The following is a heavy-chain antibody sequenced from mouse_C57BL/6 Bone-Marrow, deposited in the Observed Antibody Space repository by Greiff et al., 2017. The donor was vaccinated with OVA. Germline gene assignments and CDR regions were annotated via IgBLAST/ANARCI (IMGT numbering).Heavy chain of an antibody. CDR3: AKNGGNYYGSTTTAMDY. D-gene: IGHD1-1*01. V-gene: IGHV2-5*01. Sequence: QVQLQQSGPGLVQPSQSLSITCTVSGFSLTSYGVHWVRQSPGKGLEWLGVIWRGGSTDYNAAFMSRLSITKDNSKSQVFFKMNSLQADDTAIYYCAKNGGNYYGSTTTAMDYWGQGTSVTVSS. CDR1: GFSLTSYG. CDR2: IWRGGST. J-gene: IGHJ4*01.